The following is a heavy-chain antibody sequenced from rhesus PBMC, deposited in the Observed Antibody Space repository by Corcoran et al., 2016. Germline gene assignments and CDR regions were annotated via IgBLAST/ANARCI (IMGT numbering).Heavy chain of an antibody. D-gene: IGHD6-25*01. CDR1: GFTFSSYW. V-gene: IGHV3-119*01. J-gene: IGHJ4*01. Sequence: EVQLVESGGGLVQPGGSLRLSCAASGFTFSSYWMYWVRQAPGKGLECVSRISRDGSSTTYQDSVKGRFTISKENAKNSLYLQMNSLRAEDTAVYYCAAAIAAAGTGIDYWGQGVLVTVSS. CDR3: AAAIAAAGTGIDY. CDR2: ISRDGSST.